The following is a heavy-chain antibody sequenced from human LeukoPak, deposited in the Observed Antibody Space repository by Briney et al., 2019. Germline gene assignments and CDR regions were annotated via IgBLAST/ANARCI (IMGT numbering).Heavy chain of an antibody. J-gene: IGHJ6*03. Sequence: KSGGSLRLSCAASGFTFSSYGMHWVRQAPGKGLEWVSSIGSSSGYIYYADSVKGRFTISRDNAKNSVYLHMNSLRAEDTAVYYCARAAAGSGNYYYYMDVWGKGTTVTVSS. D-gene: IGHD6-13*01. CDR2: IGSSSGYI. CDR1: GFTFSSYG. V-gene: IGHV3-21*01. CDR3: ARAAAGSGNYYYYMDV.